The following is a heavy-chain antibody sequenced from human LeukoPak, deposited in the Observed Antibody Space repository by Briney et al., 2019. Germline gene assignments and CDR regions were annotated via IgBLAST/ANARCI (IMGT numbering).Heavy chain of an antibody. Sequence: GGSLRLSCAASGFTFSSYSMNWVRQAPGKGLEWVSYISSSSSTIYYADSVKGRFTISRDNAKNSLYLQMNSLRAEDTAVYYCARDRGFGQADVWGKGTTVTVSS. V-gene: IGHV3-48*04. J-gene: IGHJ6*04. D-gene: IGHD3-10*01. CDR1: GFTFSSYS. CDR3: ARDRGFGQADV. CDR2: ISSSSSTI.